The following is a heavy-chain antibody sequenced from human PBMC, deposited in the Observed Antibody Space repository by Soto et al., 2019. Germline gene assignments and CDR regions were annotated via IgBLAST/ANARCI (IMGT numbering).Heavy chain of an antibody. J-gene: IGHJ4*02. CDR1: GDSISGSTYY. V-gene: IGHV4-39*01. D-gene: IGHD6-19*01. Sequence: PSETLSLTCTVSGDSISGSTYYWGWIRQPPGKGLEWIGSIYHSGSAYYNPSLKSRVTISADTSNDQFSLKLSSVTAADTAVYFCARHQWLSSPFDCWGQGTLVTVSS. CDR3: ARHQWLSSPFDC. CDR2: IYHSGSA.